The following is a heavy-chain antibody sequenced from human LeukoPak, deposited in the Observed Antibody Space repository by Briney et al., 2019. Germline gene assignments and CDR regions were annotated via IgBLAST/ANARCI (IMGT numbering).Heavy chain of an antibody. Sequence: GGSLRLSCAASGFTFISYAMSWVRQAPGKGLEWVSAISGSGGSTYYADSVKGRFTISRDNSKNSLYLQMNSLRAENTAVYYSTKTLSSGYDDFDYWSQETLVTVFS. CDR3: TKTLSSGYDDFDY. J-gene: IGHJ4*02. D-gene: IGHD5-12*01. CDR1: GFTFISYA. V-gene: IGHV3-23*01. CDR2: ISGSGGST.